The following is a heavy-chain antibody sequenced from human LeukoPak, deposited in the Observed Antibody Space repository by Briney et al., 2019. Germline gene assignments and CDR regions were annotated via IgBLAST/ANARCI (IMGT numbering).Heavy chain of an antibody. Sequence: ASVKVSCKASGYTFTSYYMHWVRQAPGQGPEWMGIINPSGGSTSYAQKFQGRVTMTRDTSTSTVYMELSSLRSEDTAVYYCARVLRITMVRGVLRPAFFDYWGQGTLVTVSS. D-gene: IGHD3-10*01. CDR1: GYTFTSYY. CDR3: ARVLRITMVRGVLRPAFFDY. CDR2: INPSGGST. V-gene: IGHV1-46*01. J-gene: IGHJ4*02.